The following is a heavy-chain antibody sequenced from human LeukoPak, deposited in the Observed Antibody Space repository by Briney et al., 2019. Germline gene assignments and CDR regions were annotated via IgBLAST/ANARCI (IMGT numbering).Heavy chain of an antibody. CDR3: ARGSSRGPRDAFDF. D-gene: IGHD2-15*01. Sequence: ASVKVSCKASGYTFTSYYVHWVRQAPGQGLEWMGIISPSGASTSYAQKFQGRVTMARDMSTSTVYMELSSLISEDTAVYYCARGSSRGPRDAFDFWGQGTMVTLSS. CDR1: GYTFTSYY. V-gene: IGHV1-46*01. J-gene: IGHJ3*01. CDR2: ISPSGAST.